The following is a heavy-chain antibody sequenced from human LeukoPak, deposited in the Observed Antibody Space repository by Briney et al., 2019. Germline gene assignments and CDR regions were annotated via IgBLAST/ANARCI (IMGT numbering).Heavy chain of an antibody. V-gene: IGHV3-30*02. CDR1: GFTFSSYG. CDR2: IHFDGNTN. CDR3: AGGSYYGSGSYYTL. J-gene: IGHJ4*02. D-gene: IGHD3-10*01. Sequence: GGSLRLSCAASGFTFSSYGMHWVRQAPGKGLDWVAFIHFDGNTNFSSDSVKGRFTISRDNAKNTLYLQMNSLRAEDTAVYYCAGGSYYGSGSYYTLWGQGTLVTVSS.